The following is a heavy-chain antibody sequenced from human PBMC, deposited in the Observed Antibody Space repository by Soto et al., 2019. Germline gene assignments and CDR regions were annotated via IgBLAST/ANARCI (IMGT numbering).Heavy chain of an antibody. Sequence: GGSLRLSCAASGFTFSSYGMHWVRQAPGKGLEWVAVMWYDGTNKYYADSVKGRFTISRDNAKNSLYLQMNSLRAEDTAVYYCARDLINMNWFDPWGRGTLVTV. D-gene: IGHD2-21*01. CDR2: MWYDGTNK. CDR1: GFTFSSYG. CDR3: ARDLINMNWFDP. J-gene: IGHJ5*02. V-gene: IGHV3-33*01.